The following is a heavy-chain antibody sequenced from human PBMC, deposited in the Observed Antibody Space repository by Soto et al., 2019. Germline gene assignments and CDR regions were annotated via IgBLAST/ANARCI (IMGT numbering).Heavy chain of an antibody. V-gene: IGHV3-30*18. J-gene: IGHJ5*02. CDR1: GFDFNTYG. D-gene: IGHD6-13*01. Sequence: QVQLVESGGGVVQPGRSLRLSCAASGFDFNTYGLHWVRQAPGKGLEWVAAISFDGGSQYYADSVKGRFTVSRDKSNSTLYLQMNSLGAEDTATYLCAKDSSVIAAGSGGWFDPWGPGTLVIVSS. CDR3: AKDSSVIAAGSGGWFDP. CDR2: ISFDGGSQ.